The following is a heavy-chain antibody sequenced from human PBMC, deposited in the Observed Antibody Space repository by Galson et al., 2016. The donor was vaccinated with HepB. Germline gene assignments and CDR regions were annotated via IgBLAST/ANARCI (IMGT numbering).Heavy chain of an antibody. CDR2: IYESGNT. V-gene: IGHV4-30-4*01. Sequence: TLSLTCTVSGGSSSGGDHYWSWIRQPPGRGLEWIGYIYESGNTYYNPSLERRISISVDTSKTQFSLNLWSVTAADTAVYYCARERDRGRFSEWSRAGFDPWGQGTLVTVSS. CDR1: GGSSSGGDHY. J-gene: IGHJ5*02. CDR3: ARERDRGRFSEWSRAGFDP. D-gene: IGHD3-3*01.